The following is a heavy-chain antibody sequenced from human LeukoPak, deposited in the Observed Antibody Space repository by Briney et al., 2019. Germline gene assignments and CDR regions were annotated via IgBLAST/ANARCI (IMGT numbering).Heavy chain of an antibody. CDR1: GYTFTSYD. CDR3: ARGLELNFRSWQIAARPYSSSN. Sequence: ASVKVSCKASGYTFTSYDINWVRQATGQGLEWRGWMNPNSGNTGYAQKFQGRVTMTRNTSISTAYMELSSLRSEDTAVYYCARGLELNFRSWQIAARPYSSSNWGQGTLVTVSS. V-gene: IGHV1-8*01. D-gene: IGHD6-19*01. J-gene: IGHJ4*02. CDR2: MNPNSGNT.